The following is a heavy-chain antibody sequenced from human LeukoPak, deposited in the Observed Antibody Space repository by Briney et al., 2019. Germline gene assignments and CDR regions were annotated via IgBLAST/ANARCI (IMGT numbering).Heavy chain of an antibody. J-gene: IGHJ6*03. D-gene: IGHD1-14*01. CDR3: ARASEDYYYYYMDV. CDR1: GGSVRSSNW. CDR2: IYHSGST. V-gene: IGHV4-4*02. Sequence: SETLSLTCAVSGGSVRSSNWWSWIRKPPGKGLEWIGEIYHSGSTNYNPSLKSRVTISVDKSKTQFSLKLSSVTAADTAVYYCARASEDYYYYYMDVWGKGTTVTISS.